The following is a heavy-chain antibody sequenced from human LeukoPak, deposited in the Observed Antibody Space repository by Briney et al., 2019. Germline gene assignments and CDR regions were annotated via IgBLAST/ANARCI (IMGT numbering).Heavy chain of an antibody. CDR3: ARGCSGGSCYQRRGFDY. V-gene: IGHV1-8*01. J-gene: IGHJ4*02. CDR2: MNPNSGNT. CDR1: GYTFTSYD. D-gene: IGHD2-15*01. Sequence: ASVKVSCKASGYTFTSYDINWVRQATGQGLEWMGWMNPNSGNTGYAQKFQGRVTMTRNTSISTAYMELSSLRSEDTAVYYCARGCSGGSCYQRRGFDYWGQGTLVTVSS.